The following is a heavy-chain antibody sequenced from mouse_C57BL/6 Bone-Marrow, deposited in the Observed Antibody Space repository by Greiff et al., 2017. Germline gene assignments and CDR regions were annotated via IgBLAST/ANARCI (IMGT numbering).Heavy chain of an antibody. CDR2: ISSGGSYT. CDR1: GFTFSSYG. D-gene: IGHD2-4*01. CDR3: ARQGDYDNFDY. V-gene: IGHV5-6*01. J-gene: IGHJ2*01. Sequence: EVQVVESGGDLVKPGGSLKLSCAASGFTFSSYGMSWVRQTPDKRLEWVATISSGGSYTYYPDSVKGRFTISRDNAKNTLYLQMSSLKSEDTAMYYCARQGDYDNFDYWGQGTTLTVSS.